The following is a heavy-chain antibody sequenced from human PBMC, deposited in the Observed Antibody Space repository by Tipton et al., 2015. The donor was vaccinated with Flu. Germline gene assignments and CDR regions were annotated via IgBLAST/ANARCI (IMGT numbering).Heavy chain of an antibody. V-gene: IGHV3-7*01. CDR2: INQDGSEK. CDR3: ARVGSRLNSYGMDV. J-gene: IGHJ6*02. Sequence: SLRLSCAASRFTFSTYWMDWVRQAPGKGLEWVANINQDGSEKYYVDSVKGRFTISRDNAKNSLYLQLNSLRAEDTAVYYCARVGSRLNSYGMDVWGQGTTVTVSS. D-gene: IGHD2-15*01. CDR1: RFTFSTYW.